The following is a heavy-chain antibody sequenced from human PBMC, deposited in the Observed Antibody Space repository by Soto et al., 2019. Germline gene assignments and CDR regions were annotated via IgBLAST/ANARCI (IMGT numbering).Heavy chain of an antibody. CDR2: IWYDGSNK. Sequence: QVQLVESGGGVVQPGRSLRLSCAASGFTFSSYGMHWVRQAPGKGLEWVAAIWYDGSNKYYADSVKGRFIISRDNSKNTLYLQMNSLRVDDTAVYYCTKGDTSDPFEYWGQGALVTVSS. CDR3: TKGDTSDPFEY. CDR1: GFTFSSYG. J-gene: IGHJ4*02. D-gene: IGHD2-2*01. V-gene: IGHV3-33*06.